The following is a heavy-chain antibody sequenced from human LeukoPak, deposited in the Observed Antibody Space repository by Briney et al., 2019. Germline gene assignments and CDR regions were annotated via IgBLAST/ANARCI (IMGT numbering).Heavy chain of an antibody. V-gene: IGHV4-34*01. CDR1: GGSFSGYY. J-gene: IGHJ4*02. CDR3: ARNDSSGYFDY. CDR2: VYHSGST. Sequence: PSETLSLTCAVYGGSFSGYYWGWIRQPPGKGLEWIGSVYHSGSTHYSPSLKSRVTISVDTSKNQFSLKLSSVTAADTAVYYCARNDSSGYFDYWGQGTLVTVSS. D-gene: IGHD3-22*01.